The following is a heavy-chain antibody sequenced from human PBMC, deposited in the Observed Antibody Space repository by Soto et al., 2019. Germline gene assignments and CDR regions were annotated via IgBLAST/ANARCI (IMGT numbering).Heavy chain of an antibody. CDR2: IGTAGDT. Sequence: PGGSLRLSCAASGFTFSSYDMHWVRQATGKGLEWVSAIGTAGDTYYPGSVRGRFTISRENAKNSLYLQMNSLRAEDTAVYYCARSSYYDSSGYHYYYYGMDVWGQGTTVTVSS. CDR1: GFTFSSYD. J-gene: IGHJ6*02. D-gene: IGHD3-22*01. CDR3: ARSSYYDSSGYHYYYYGMDV. V-gene: IGHV3-13*01.